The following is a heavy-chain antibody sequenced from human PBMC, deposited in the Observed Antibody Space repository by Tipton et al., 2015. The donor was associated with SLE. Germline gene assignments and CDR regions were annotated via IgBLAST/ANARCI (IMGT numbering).Heavy chain of an antibody. Sequence: QSGAEVKKPGSSVKVSCKASGGAFSNYAVNWLRQAPGQGLEWMGGIVPIFGTSSYAQKFQGRVTITADESTSTAYMELSSLRYEDTAVYYCARSGYYYDNILDGVTYYYGLDVWGHGTTVSVSS. J-gene: IGHJ6*02. D-gene: IGHD1-26*01. CDR2: IVPIFGTS. CDR1: GGAFSNYA. V-gene: IGHV1-69*01. CDR3: ARSGYYYDNILDGVTYYYGLDV.